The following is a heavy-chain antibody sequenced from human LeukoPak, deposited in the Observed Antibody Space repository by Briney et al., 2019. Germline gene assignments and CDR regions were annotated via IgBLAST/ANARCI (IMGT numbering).Heavy chain of an antibody. CDR2: IFHTGRT. J-gene: IGHJ4*02. Sequence: SGNLSLTCVVSGGSISDTNYWSWVRPSPGKGLEWIGEIFHTGRTNSNPSLKSRATLSVDKSKNQFSLKMNSVTAADTAMYYCARANFDTLTGWGHFDSWGQGTLVTVSS. D-gene: IGHD3-9*01. CDR1: GGSISDTNY. V-gene: IGHV4-4*02. CDR3: ARANFDTLTGWGHFDS.